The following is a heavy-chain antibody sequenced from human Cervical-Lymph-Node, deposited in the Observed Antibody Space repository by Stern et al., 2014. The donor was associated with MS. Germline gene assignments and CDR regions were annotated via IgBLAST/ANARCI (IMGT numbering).Heavy chain of an antibody. CDR3: ARGATQAFDP. CDR1: GGSISSYY. CDR2: IYYSGST. J-gene: IGHJ5*02. Sequence: VQLVESGPGLVKPSETLSLTCTVSGGSISSYYWSWIRQPPGKGLEWIGYIYYSGSTNYNPSLQSRVTISVDTSKNQFSLKLSSVTAADTAVYYCARGATQAFDPWGQGTLVTVSS. V-gene: IGHV4-59*01.